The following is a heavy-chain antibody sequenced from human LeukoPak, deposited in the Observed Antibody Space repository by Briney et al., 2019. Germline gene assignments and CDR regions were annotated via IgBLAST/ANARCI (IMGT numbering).Heavy chain of an antibody. CDR3: ARGVVDYSTRSGYLSH. V-gene: IGHV4-34*01. CDR2: IYSGGSA. Sequence: SETLSLTCAVYSGSFNDYCWIWLRQPPRRGLEWIGEIYSGGSANYDPSLKGRLAISVDPSKSQFSLKLSSLTAADTAVYFCARGVVDYSTRSGYLSHWGQGTLVTVSS. D-gene: IGHD3-22*01. J-gene: IGHJ4*02. CDR1: SGSFNDYC.